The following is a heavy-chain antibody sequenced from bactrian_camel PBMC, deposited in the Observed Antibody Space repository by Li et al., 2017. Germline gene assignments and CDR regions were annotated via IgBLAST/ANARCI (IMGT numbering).Heavy chain of an antibody. J-gene: IGHJ4*01. Sequence: VQLVESGGGSVQAGGSLRLSCTSFGSPISDRCMGWVRQAPGKDREGIAAIHTGGRRYYGDSVKGRFAISQDNAKDMVYLQMNNLKVEDTGMYYCAASYGLCTLNARFGFYGQGTQVTVS. CDR1: GSPISDRC. D-gene: IGHD3*01. V-gene: IGHV3S67*01. CDR2: IHTGGRR.